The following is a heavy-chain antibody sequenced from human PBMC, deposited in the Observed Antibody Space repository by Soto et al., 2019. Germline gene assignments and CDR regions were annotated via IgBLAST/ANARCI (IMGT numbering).Heavy chain of an antibody. CDR1: GGSISSGGYY. CDR2: IYYSGST. J-gene: IGHJ6*02. CDR3: ARDKASGTRDYYYYGMDV. V-gene: IGHV4-31*03. Sequence: SETLSLTCTVSGGSISSGGYYWSWIRQHPGKGLEWIGYIYYSGSTYYNPSLKSRVTISVDTSKNQFSLKLSSVTAADTAVYYCARDKASGTRDYYYYGMDVWGQGTTVTVSS. D-gene: IGHD6-13*01.